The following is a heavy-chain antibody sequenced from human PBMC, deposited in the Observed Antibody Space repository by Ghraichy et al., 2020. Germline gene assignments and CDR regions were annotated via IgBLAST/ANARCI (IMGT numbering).Heavy chain of an antibody. CDR3: AKERQGTKFLVES. Sequence: GGSLRLSCAASGFTFVDYSMHWVRQAPGKGLEWVSLINRDGSKTFYADSVKGRFTISRDNSENSLFLQMNSLRSEDTAFYYCAKERQGTKFLVESWGRGTPGHR. D-gene: IGHD2-2*01. J-gene: IGHJ1*01. CDR1: GFTFVDYS. V-gene: IGHV3-43*01. CDR2: INRDGSKT.